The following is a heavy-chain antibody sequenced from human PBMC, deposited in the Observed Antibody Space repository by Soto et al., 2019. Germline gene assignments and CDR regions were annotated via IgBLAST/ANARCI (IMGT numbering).Heavy chain of an antibody. Sequence: QVQLVQSGAEVKKPGSSVKVSCKASGGIFSSYAISWVRQAPGQGLEWMGGIIPIFGTANYAQKFQGRVTITADESTSTAYMELSSLRSEDTAVYYCASHGRQLVDYYYGMDVWGQGTTVTVSS. D-gene: IGHD6-6*01. V-gene: IGHV1-69*12. CDR1: GGIFSSYA. J-gene: IGHJ6*02. CDR2: IIPIFGTA. CDR3: ASHGRQLVDYYYGMDV.